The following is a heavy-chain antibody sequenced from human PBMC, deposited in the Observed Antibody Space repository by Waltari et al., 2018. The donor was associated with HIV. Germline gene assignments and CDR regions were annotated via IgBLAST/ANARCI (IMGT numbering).Heavy chain of an antibody. D-gene: IGHD3-16*01. V-gene: IGHV3-74*01. CDR1: GFTFSTYW. CDR2: IKSDGSRT. CDR3: ATPIMIAFGGDDF. Sequence: EVQLVESGGGLVQPGGSLRLSCAASGFTFSTYWMHWVRQVPGKGLVWVARIKSDGSRTSYADSVKGRFTVSRDNAKNTLYLQMNSLRPEDSAVYYCATPIMIAFGGDDFWGQGTLVTVSS. J-gene: IGHJ4*02.